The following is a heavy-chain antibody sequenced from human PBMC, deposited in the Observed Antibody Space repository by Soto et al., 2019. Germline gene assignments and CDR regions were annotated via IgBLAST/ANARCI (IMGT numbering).Heavy chain of an antibody. CDR3: ARKDTAMAYDAFDI. D-gene: IGHD5-18*01. V-gene: IGHV3-48*03. Sequence: PGGSLRLSCAASGFTFSSYEMNWVRQAPGKGLEWVSYISSSGSTIYYADSVKGRFTISRDNAKNSLYLQMNSLRAEDTAVYYCARKDTAMAYDAFDIWGQGTMVTVSS. J-gene: IGHJ3*02. CDR1: GFTFSSYE. CDR2: ISSSGSTI.